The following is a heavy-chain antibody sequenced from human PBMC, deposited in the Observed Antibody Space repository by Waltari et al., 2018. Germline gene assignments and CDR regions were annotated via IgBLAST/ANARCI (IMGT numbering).Heavy chain of an antibody. CDR3: ARDQWFAFDI. CDR2: IMTDGSEE. Sequence: EVQLVESGGGLVQPGGSLRLSCAASGFTLRGYWLSWVRKAPGKGPEWVANIMTDGSEEYYVDSVRGRFTISRDNAKNSLYLQMNSLRPEDTAVYYCARDQWFAFDIWGHGTMVTVSS. V-gene: IGHV3-7*01. J-gene: IGHJ3*02. D-gene: IGHD3-22*01. CDR1: GFTLRGYW.